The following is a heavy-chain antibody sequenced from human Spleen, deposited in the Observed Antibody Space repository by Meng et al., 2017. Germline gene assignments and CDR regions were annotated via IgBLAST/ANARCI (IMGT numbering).Heavy chain of an antibody. CDR3: ARWIAAAGSFDY. J-gene: IGHJ4*02. CDR1: GFTFNNYW. CDR2: ISYDGTNE. V-gene: IGHV3-30*01. Sequence: GESLKISCAASGFTFNNYWMSWVRQAPGKGLEWVAFISYDGTNEFYPDSVKGRFTISRDNSKNTLYLQMNSLRAEDTAVYYCARWIAAAGSFDYWGQGTLVTVSS. D-gene: IGHD6-13*01.